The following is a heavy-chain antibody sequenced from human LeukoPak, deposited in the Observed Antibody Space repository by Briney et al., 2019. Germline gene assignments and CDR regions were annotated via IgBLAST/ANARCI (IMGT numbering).Heavy chain of an antibody. Sequence: ASVKVSCKVSGYTFTGYYIHWVRQAPGQGLEGMGWINPNSGGTNYAQKFQGRVTMTRDTSISTAYMELSSLRSDDTAVYYCARGSRPGVVNHDAFDIWGQGTMVTVSS. D-gene: IGHD3-3*01. CDR2: INPNSGGT. CDR1: GYTFTGYY. J-gene: IGHJ3*02. CDR3: ARGSRPGVVNHDAFDI. V-gene: IGHV1-2*02.